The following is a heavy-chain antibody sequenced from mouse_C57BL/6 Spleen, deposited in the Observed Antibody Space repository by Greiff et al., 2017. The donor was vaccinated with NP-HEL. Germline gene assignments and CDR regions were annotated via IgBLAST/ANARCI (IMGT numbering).Heavy chain of an antibody. V-gene: IGHV1-64*01. CDR1: GYTFTSYW. CDR2: IHPNSGST. D-gene: IGHD1-1*01. Sequence: QVQLQQPGAELVKPGASVKLSCKASGYTFTSYWMHWVKQRPGQGLEWIGMIHPNSGSTNYNEKFKSKATLTVDKSSSTAYMQLSSLTSEDSAVYYCARITTVVSYAMDYWGQGTSVTVSS. CDR3: ARITTVVSYAMDY. J-gene: IGHJ4*01.